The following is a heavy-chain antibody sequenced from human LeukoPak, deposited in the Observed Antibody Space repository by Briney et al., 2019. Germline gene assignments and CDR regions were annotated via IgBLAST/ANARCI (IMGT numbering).Heavy chain of an antibody. V-gene: IGHV3-23*01. Sequence: GSSLRLSCAASGFTFSNYAMTWVRQSPGNGLESFSVISATGADTDYAESVNGRCTISRDNSRTTLSLQMNSLRAEDTAVYYCAKLVGTGATPTDYWGQGTLVTVSS. CDR1: GFTFSNYA. J-gene: IGHJ4*02. D-gene: IGHD1-1*01. CDR3: AKLVGTGATPTDY. CDR2: ISATGADT.